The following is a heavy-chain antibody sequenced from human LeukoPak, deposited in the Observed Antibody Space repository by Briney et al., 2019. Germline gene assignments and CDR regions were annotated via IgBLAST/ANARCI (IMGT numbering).Heavy chain of an antibody. CDR2: INPNSGGT. CDR3: ARLETLDYYDSSGLNWFDP. V-gene: IGHV1-2*02. D-gene: IGHD3-22*01. J-gene: IGHJ5*02. CDR1: GYTFTGYY. Sequence: ASVKVSCKASGYTFTGYYMHWVRQAPGQGLEWMGWINPNSGGTNYAQKFQGRVTMTRDTSISTAYMELNRLRSDDTAVYYCARLETLDYYDSSGLNWFDPWGQGTLVTVSS.